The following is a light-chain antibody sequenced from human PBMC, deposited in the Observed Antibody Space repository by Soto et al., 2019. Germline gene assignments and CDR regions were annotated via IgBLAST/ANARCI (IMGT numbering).Light chain of an antibody. Sequence: EIVLTQSPVTLSLSPGERATLSCMDSQSVRTYLACYQVKPGQAPRLLIYDASSRASGVPARFSGSGSGTDFALTISSLEPEDFALYYCQQRNSWPPITFGQGTRLEIK. CDR2: DAS. V-gene: IGKV3-11*01. CDR1: QSVRTY. J-gene: IGKJ5*01. CDR3: QQRNSWPPIT.